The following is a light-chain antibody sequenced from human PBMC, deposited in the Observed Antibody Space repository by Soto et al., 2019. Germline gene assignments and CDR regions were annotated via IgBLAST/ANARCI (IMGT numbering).Light chain of an antibody. CDR2: GTS. CDR3: QQYGSSPPT. CDR1: QSVSSSY. J-gene: IGKJ1*01. Sequence: EIVLTQSPDTLSLSPGERATLSCRASQSVSSSYLAWYQQNPGQAPRLLIYGTSSRATGIPDRFSGSGSGTDFTLTISRLEPEDFAMYYCQQYGSSPPTFGQGTKV. V-gene: IGKV3-20*01.